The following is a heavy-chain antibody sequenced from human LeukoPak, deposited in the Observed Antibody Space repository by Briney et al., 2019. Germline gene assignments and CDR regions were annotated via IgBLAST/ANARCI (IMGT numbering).Heavy chain of an antibody. CDR2: ISAYNGNT. CDR3: ARVGTGTTYPYYHYYMDV. J-gene: IGHJ6*03. CDR1: GYTFTSYG. D-gene: IGHD1-7*01. V-gene: IGHV1-18*01. Sequence: PGASVKVSCKASGYTFTSYGISWVRQAPGQGLEWMGWISAYNGNTNYAQKLQGRVTMTTDTSTSTAYMELRSLRSDDTAVYYCARVGTGTTYPYYHYYMDVWGKGTTVTVSS.